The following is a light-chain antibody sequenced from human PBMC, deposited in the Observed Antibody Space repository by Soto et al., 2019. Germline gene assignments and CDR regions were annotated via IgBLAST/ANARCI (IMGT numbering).Light chain of an antibody. CDR2: AAS. V-gene: IGKV1-39*01. CDR1: QSISSF. CDR3: QQSYSTPET. Sequence: DIPMTQSPSSLSASVEDRVTITCRASQSISSFLNWYQQKPGKAPRLLIYAASSLQSGVPSRFSASGSGTDFTLTISSLQPEDFATYYCQQSYSTPETFGQGTKVEIK. J-gene: IGKJ1*01.